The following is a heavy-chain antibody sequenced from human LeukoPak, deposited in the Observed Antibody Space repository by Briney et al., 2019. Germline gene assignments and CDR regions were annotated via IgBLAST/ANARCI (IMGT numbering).Heavy chain of an antibody. CDR1: GFTFSSYG. Sequence: GGSLRLSCAASGFTFSSYGMHWVRQAPGKGLEWVAVISYDGSNKYYADSVKGRFTISRDNSKNTLYLQMNCLRAEDTAVYYCAKDFYGMDVWGQGTTVTVSS. CDR3: AKDFYGMDV. CDR2: ISYDGSNK. V-gene: IGHV3-30*18. J-gene: IGHJ6*02.